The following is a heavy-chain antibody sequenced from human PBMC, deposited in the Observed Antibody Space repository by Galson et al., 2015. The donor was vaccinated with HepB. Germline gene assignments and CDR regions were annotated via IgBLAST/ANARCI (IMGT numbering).Heavy chain of an antibody. J-gene: IGHJ2*01. CDR3: ARDTGGKCISSSCYRRYFDL. D-gene: IGHD2-2*01. CDR1: GFSFRTYT. V-gene: IGHV3-30*09. CDR2: ISDDGSNK. Sequence: SLRLSCAASGFSFRTYTMHWVRQAPGKGLEWVAVISDDGSNKDYADSVKGRFAISRDNSENTLYLQMNSLRAEDTAIYYCARDTGGKCISSSCYRRYFDLWGRGTLVSVSS.